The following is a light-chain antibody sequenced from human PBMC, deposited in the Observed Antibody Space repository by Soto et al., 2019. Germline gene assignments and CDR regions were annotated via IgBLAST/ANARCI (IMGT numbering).Light chain of an antibody. J-gene: IGKJ4*01. Sequence: MTQSPAIVSVSPGERVTLSCRASQTISSNLAWYQLKPGQPPRLLFYSASARATGTSARFSCTGSGTEFTLTISSLQSEDVAIYYCQQYHDWPPLTFGGVTKVQIK. CDR2: SAS. V-gene: IGKV3-15*01. CDR3: QQYHDWPPLT. CDR1: QTISSN.